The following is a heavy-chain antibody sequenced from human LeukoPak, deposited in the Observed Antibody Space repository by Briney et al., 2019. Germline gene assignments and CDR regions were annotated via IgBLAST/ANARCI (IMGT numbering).Heavy chain of an antibody. V-gene: IGHV1-2*02. D-gene: IGHD3-10*01. CDR3: ARDRRDYYGSGSYLVSYYYYYMDV. CDR2: INPNSGGT. CDR1: GYTFTGYY. Sequence: ASVKVSCKASGYTFTGYYMHWVRQAPGQGLEWMGWINPNSGGTNYAQKFQGRVTMTRDTSISTAYMELSRLRSDDTAVYYCARDRRDYYGSGSYLVSYYYYYMDVWGKGTTVTVSS. J-gene: IGHJ6*03.